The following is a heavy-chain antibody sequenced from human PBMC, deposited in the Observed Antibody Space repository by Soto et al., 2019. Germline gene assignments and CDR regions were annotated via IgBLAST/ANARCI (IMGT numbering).Heavy chain of an antibody. Sequence: QLQLQESGPGLVKPSETLSLTCTVSGGSISSSSYYWGWIRQPPGKGLEWIGSIYYSGSTYYNPSLKSRVTISVDTSKNQFSLKLSSVTAADTAVYYCARHGSITMVRGVIRYFDYWGQGTLVTVSS. V-gene: IGHV4-39*01. CDR1: GGSISSSSYY. CDR3: ARHGSITMVRGVIRYFDY. CDR2: IYYSGST. D-gene: IGHD3-10*01. J-gene: IGHJ4*02.